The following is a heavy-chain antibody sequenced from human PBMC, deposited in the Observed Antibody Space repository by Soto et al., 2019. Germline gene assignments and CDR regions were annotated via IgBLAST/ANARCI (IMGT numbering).Heavy chain of an antibody. Sequence: ASVKFSCKASGGPFSSYAISGLRQAPGQALEWMGGIIPIFGTAKCAQKFQGRVRISADECTSRAYMDLRSLRSADTAVYYCARSMVRGVIDWFERWRQGTMVTVSS. J-gene: IGHJ5*02. V-gene: IGHV1-69*13. CDR1: GGPFSSYA. D-gene: IGHD3-10*01. CDR3: ARSMVRGVIDWFER. CDR2: IIPIFGTA.